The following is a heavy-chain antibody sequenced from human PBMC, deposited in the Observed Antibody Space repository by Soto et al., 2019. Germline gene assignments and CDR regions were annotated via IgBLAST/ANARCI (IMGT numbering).Heavy chain of an antibody. CDR2: IWYDGSNK. Sequence: QVQLVESGGGVVQPGRSLRLSCAASGFTFSSYGMHWVRQAPGKGLEWVAVIWYDGSNKYYADSVKGRFTISRDNSKNTRYLQMNSLRAEDTAVYYCARDGDTGPYDYWGQGTLVSVS. V-gene: IGHV3-33*01. CDR1: GFTFSSYG. J-gene: IGHJ4*02. CDR3: ARDGDTGPYDY. D-gene: IGHD5-18*01.